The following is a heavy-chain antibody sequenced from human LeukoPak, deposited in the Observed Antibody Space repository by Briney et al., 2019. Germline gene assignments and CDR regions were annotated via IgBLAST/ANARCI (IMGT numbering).Heavy chain of an antibody. CDR3: AREVDPGWYYYGLDV. V-gene: IGHV4-34*01. D-gene: IGHD2-15*01. Sequence: SETLSLTCAVFRGSLSGYSWNWIRQPPGKGLEWIGEINHGGTTNYNPSLKSRVTISVDTSRNQFSLKLNSVTAADTAVYYCAREVDPGWYYYGLDVWGQGTTVTVSS. J-gene: IGHJ6*02. CDR1: RGSLSGYS. CDR2: INHGGTT.